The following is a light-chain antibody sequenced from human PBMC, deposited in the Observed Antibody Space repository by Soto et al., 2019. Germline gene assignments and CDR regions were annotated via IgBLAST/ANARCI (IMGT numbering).Light chain of an antibody. CDR3: QQPSNWPPI. Sequence: EIVLTQSPATLSLSPGERATLSCRASQSVSSYLAWYQQKPGQAPRLLIYDASNRATGIPARFSGSGSGTDFTLTISSLEPEDSAVYYCQQPSNWPPIFGGGTRWIS. V-gene: IGKV3-11*01. CDR2: DAS. CDR1: QSVSSY. J-gene: IGKJ4*01.